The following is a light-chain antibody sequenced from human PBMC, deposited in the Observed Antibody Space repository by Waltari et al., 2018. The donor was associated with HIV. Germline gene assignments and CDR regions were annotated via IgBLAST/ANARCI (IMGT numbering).Light chain of an antibody. V-gene: IGLV2-8*01. J-gene: IGLJ2*01. CDR2: DVI. Sequence: QSALTQPPSASGSPGQSVTLSCTGTSNDVGGYNYVSWHQQHPGKAPKLMIYDVIKWPSGVPDRFSGSKSGNTASLTVSGLQPEDEADYYCSSHAGSKVVFGGGTRLTVL. CDR3: SSHAGSKVV. CDR1: SNDVGGYNY.